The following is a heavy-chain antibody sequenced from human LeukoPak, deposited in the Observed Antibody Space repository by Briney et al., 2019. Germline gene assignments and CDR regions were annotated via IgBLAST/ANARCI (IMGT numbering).Heavy chain of an antibody. Sequence: SETLSLTCTVSGGSISSSSYYWGWIRQPPGKGLEWSGSIYYSGSTYYNPSLKSRVTISVDTSKNQFSLKLSSVTAADTAVYYCARDGSPTYYYDSSGYYPFSFDYWGQGTLVTVSS. CDR2: IYYSGST. CDR3: ARDGSPTYYYDSSGYYPFSFDY. D-gene: IGHD3-22*01. J-gene: IGHJ4*02. V-gene: IGHV4-39*07. CDR1: GGSISSSSYY.